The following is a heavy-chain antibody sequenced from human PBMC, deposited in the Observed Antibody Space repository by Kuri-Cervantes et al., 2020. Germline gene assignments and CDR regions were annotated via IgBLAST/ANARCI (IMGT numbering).Heavy chain of an antibody. CDR3: ARGGGGYYQTYFDY. D-gene: IGHD3-22*01. J-gene: IGHJ4*02. CDR1: GFTFSSYA. CDR2: ISYDGSNK. Sequence: GGSLRLSCAASGFTFSSYAMHWVRQAPGKGLEWVAVISYDGSNKYYADSVKGRFTISRDNSKNTLYLQMNSLRAEDTAVYYCARGGGGYYQTYFDYWGQGTLVTVSS. V-gene: IGHV3-30-3*01.